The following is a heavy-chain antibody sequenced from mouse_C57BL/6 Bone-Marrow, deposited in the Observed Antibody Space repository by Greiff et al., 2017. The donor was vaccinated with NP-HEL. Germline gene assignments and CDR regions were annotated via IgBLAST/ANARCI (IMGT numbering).Heavy chain of an antibody. CDR1: GYTFTDYY. Sequence: VQLQQSGPELVKPGASVKISCKASGYTFTDYYMNWVKQSHGKSLEWIGDINPNNGGTSYNQKFKGKATLTVDKSSSTAYMELRSLTSEDSAVYYWASTGVATDYAMDYWGQGTSVTVSS. V-gene: IGHV1-26*01. CDR3: ASTGVATDYAMDY. J-gene: IGHJ4*01. D-gene: IGHD1-1*01. CDR2: INPNNGGT.